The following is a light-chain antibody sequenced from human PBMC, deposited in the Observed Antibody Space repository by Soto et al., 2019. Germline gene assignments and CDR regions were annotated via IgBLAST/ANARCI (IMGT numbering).Light chain of an antibody. J-gene: IGLJ1*01. CDR3: SSYTSSSTLV. V-gene: IGLV2-14*01. Sequence: QSALTQPASVSGSPGQSITISCTGTSSDVGGYNYVSWYQQHPGKAPKLMIYDVSNRPSGVSNRFSGSKSGNTATLTISGPQHEGEVDYSGSSYTSSSTLVFGTGTKVTVL. CDR1: SSDVGGYNY. CDR2: DVS.